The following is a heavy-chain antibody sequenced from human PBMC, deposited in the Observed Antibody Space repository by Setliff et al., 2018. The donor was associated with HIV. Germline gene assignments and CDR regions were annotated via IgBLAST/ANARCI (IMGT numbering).Heavy chain of an antibody. V-gene: IGHV4-59*11. CDR2: MYYSGGT. D-gene: IGHD3-16*01. CDR3: AWGDTPDV. Sequence: SETLSLTCTVSGGSMSSHYWSWIRQPPGKGLEWIGYMYYSGGTSYNPSLKSRVTISVDTSKKQFSLKVTSVTAADTAVYYCAWGDTPDVWGKGTTVTVSS. CDR1: GGSMSSHY. J-gene: IGHJ6*04.